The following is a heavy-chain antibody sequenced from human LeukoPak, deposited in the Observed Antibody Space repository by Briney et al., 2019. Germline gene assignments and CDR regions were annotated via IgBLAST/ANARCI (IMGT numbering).Heavy chain of an antibody. J-gene: IGHJ5*02. Sequence: ASVKVSCKTSVYTFTDCDVNWVRQAPGQGLEWMGYIHPRSGYSESAQRFQGRLSMTRDVSTDTAYMELSTLTSDDTAVYYCARVTSGMRYNWFDPWGQGTLIIVSS. V-gene: IGHV1-8*01. CDR1: VYTFTDCD. D-gene: IGHD2-2*01. CDR3: ARVTSGMRYNWFDP. CDR2: IHPRSGYS.